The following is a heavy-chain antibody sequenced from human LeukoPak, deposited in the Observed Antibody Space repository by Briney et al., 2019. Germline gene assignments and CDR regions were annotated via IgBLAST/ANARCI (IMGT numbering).Heavy chain of an antibody. V-gene: IGHV3-23*01. D-gene: IGHD3-16*02. Sequence: GGSLRLSCAASGFTFSSYAMSWVRQAPGKGLEWVSAISGSGGSTYYADSVKGRFTISRDNSKNTLYLQMNSLRAEDTAVYYCAKLGSRLGELSSHRWGQGTLVTVSS. J-gene: IGHJ4*02. CDR1: GFTFSSYA. CDR3: AKLGSRLGELSSHR. CDR2: ISGSGGST.